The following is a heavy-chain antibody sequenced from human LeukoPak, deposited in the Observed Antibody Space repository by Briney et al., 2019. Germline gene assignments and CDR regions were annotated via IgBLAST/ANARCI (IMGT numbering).Heavy chain of an antibody. Sequence: PGGSLRLSCAASGFPFSNYAFHWVRQAPAQGLEWVAVISTDGSSKYNADSVKGRFTISRDDSKKTIFLQMNSLRGEDTAVYFCARENSYGAPLDYWGEGTLVTV. J-gene: IGHJ4*02. CDR3: ARENSYGAPLDY. CDR1: GFPFSNYA. CDR2: ISTDGSSK. V-gene: IGHV3-30*03. D-gene: IGHD5-18*01.